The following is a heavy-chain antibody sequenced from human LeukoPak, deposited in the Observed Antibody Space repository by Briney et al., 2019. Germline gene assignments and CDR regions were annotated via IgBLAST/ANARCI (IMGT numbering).Heavy chain of an antibody. J-gene: IGHJ4*02. CDR2: INPDGSIR. CDR1: GLTFSTYW. V-gene: IGHV3-74*03. D-gene: IGHD1-26*01. CDR3: AREARVGGALQY. Sequence: GRSLRLSCAPSGLTFSTYWMHWVRQAPGKGLAWVARINPDGSIRTYANSVQGRVTISRDPAKDTLFLQMNSLRAEDTAVYYCAREARVGGALQYWGQGTPVTVSS.